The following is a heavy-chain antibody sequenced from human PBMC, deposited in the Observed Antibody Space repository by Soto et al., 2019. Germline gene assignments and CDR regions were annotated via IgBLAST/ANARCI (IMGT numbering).Heavy chain of an antibody. CDR2: IKKAGIEK. CDR1: GFEFSAYW. J-gene: IGHJ4*02. CDR3: ATGRYNSGDYPTFFDY. Sequence: EVQLVESGGGLVQPGGSLRLSCAASGFEFSAYWMTWVRQAPGKGLEWVANIKKAGIEKYYGDSVRGRFSVFRDNAKNAAYLQRKRLKGEDTGVYFCATGRYNSGDYPTFFDYWGQGAWVTVSS. V-gene: IGHV3-7*01. D-gene: IGHD5-12*01.